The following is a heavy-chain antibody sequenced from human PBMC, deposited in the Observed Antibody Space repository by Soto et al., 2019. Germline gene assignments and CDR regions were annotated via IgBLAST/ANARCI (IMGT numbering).Heavy chain of an antibody. D-gene: IGHD4-17*01. CDR2: ISYDGSNK. Sequence: GGSLRLSCAASGFTFSSYGMHWVRQAPGKGLEWVAVISYDGSNKYYADSVKGRFTISRDNSKNTLYLQMNSLRAEDTAVYYCAKDSYGDYYYYYGMDVWGQGTTVTVSS. CDR1: GFTFSSYG. CDR3: AKDSYGDYYYYYGMDV. V-gene: IGHV3-30*18. J-gene: IGHJ6*02.